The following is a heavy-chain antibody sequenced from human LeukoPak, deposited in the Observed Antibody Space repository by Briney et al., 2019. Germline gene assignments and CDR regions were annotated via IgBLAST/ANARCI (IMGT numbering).Heavy chain of an antibody. CDR3: AIHPAICSGGGCYSLFDY. CDR1: AGSISSPSNY. D-gene: IGHD2-15*01. V-gene: IGHV4-39*01. Sequence: PSETLSLTCTRSAGSISSPSNYWGWIRQPPGKGLEWIGSFFYTGTTYYSPSLKSRVSISVDTSKNQFSLTLSSVTAADTAVYYCAIHPAICSGGGCYSLFDYWSQGTLVTVSS. CDR2: FFYTGTT. J-gene: IGHJ4*02.